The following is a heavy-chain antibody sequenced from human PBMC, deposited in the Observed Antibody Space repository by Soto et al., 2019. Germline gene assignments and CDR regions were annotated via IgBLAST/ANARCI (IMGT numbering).Heavy chain of an antibody. CDR1: GGSVSSGSYY. J-gene: IGHJ6*03. CDR3: ARAQLAGPFYYYYMDV. CDR2: IYYSGST. Sequence: SETLSLTCTVSGGSVSSGSYYWSWIRQPPGKGLEWIGYIYYSGSTNYNPSLKSRVTISVDTSKNQFSLKLSSVTAADTAVYYCARAQLAGPFYYYYMDVWGKGTTVTVSS. V-gene: IGHV4-61*01. D-gene: IGHD6-19*01.